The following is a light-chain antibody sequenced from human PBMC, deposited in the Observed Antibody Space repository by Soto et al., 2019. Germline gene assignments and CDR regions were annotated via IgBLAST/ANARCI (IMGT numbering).Light chain of an antibody. V-gene: IGLV1-47*01. CDR3: QSYDSSLSGYV. CDR1: SSNIGSNY. J-gene: IGLJ1*01. Sequence: QSALTQPPSASETPGQRVTISCSGSSSNIGSNYVYWHQHLPGTAPRPLIYKNDQRPSGVPDRFSGSKSGTSASLAITGLQAEDEADYYCQSYDSSLSGYVFGTGTKVTVL. CDR2: KND.